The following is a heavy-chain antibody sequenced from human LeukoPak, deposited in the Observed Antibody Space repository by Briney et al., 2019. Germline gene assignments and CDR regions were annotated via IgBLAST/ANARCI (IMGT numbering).Heavy chain of an antibody. CDR2: ISSSSSYI. D-gene: IGHD7-27*01. J-gene: IGHJ6*04. Sequence: GGSLRLSCAASVFTFSGYSMNWVRQAPGKGLEWVSSISSSSSYIYYADSVKGRFTISRDNAKNSLYLQMNSLRAEDTAVYYCARGSLYWGDVWGKGTTVTVSS. V-gene: IGHV3-21*01. CDR1: VFTFSGYS. CDR3: ARGSLYWGDV.